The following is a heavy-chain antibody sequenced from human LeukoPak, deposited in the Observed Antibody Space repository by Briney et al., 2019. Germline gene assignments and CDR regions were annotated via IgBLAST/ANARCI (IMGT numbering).Heavy chain of an antibody. D-gene: IGHD6-13*01. J-gene: IGHJ4*02. CDR3: AKGDSN. CDR2: IRNDIPKDGINK. Sequence: PGGSLRLSCTTSGFIFSNYGMHWVRQAPGKGLEWVALIRNDIPKDGINKYYADSVRGRFTISRDNSKNTVYLQMNSLRVADTAMYYCAKGDSNWDQGTLVTVSS. CDR1: GFIFSNYG. V-gene: IGHV3-30*02.